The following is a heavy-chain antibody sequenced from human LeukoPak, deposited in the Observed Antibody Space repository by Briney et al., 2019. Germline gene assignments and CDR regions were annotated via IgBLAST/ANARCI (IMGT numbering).Heavy chain of an antibody. CDR1: GFTFSDYW. Sequence: GGSLRLSCAASGFTFSDYWMTWVRQAPGKGLEWVANIKPDGSEKYYVDSVKGRFTISRDNAKNSLYLQMNSLRVEDTAVYYCARSWAYYDILTGPIEDAFDIWGQGTMVTVSS. CDR2: IKPDGSEK. CDR3: ARSWAYYDILTGPIEDAFDI. J-gene: IGHJ3*02. D-gene: IGHD3-9*01. V-gene: IGHV3-7*01.